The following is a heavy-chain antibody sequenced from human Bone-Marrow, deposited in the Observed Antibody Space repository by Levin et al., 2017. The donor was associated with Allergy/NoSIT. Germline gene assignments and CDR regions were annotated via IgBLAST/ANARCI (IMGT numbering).Heavy chain of an antibody. Sequence: GGSLRLSCAASGFTVTSNFTSWVRQAPGKGLEWVSMLYSGGDTAFYRDSVEGRFTISRDTSKNTLFLQMNSLRAEDTAVYYCARWSGTFYDYWGQGTLVTVSS. D-gene: IGHD3-3*01. V-gene: IGHV3-53*01. J-gene: IGHJ4*02. CDR1: GFTVTSNF. CDR3: ARWSGTFYDY. CDR2: LYSGGDTA.